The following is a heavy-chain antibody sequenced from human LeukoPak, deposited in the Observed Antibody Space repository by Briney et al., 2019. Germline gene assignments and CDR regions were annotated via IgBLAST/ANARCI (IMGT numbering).Heavy chain of an antibody. D-gene: IGHD4-23*01. CDR1: GGSISSYY. CDR3: AGDYGGFGSFDY. J-gene: IGHJ4*02. CDR2: IYYSGST. V-gene: IGHV4-59*12. Sequence: SETLSLTCTVSGGSISSYYWSWIRQPPGKGLEWIGYIYYSGSTNYNPSLKSRVTISVDTSKNQFSLKLSSVTAADTAVYYCAGDYGGFGSFDYWGQGTLVTVSS.